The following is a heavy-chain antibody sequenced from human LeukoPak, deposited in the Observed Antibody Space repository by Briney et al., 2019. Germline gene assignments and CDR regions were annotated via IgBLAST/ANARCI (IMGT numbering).Heavy chain of an antibody. D-gene: IGHD3-22*01. CDR1: GGTFSSYA. CDR2: IIPIFGTA. Sequence: ASVKVSCKASGGTFSSYAISWVRQAPGQGLEWMGGIIPIFGTANYAQKFQGRVTITADESTSTAYMELSSLRSEDTAVYYCASKLFGSSQLYDSSGYYPDNDYYYYYGMDVWGQGTTVTVSS. CDR3: ASKLFGSSQLYDSSGYYPDNDYYYYYGMDV. V-gene: IGHV1-69*13. J-gene: IGHJ6*02.